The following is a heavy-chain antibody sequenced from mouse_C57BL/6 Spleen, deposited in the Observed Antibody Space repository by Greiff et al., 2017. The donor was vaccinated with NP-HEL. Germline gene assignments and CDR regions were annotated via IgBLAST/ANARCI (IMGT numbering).Heavy chain of an antibody. CDR2: IWGDGGT. CDR3: AKGIGYYSYYAMDY. V-gene: IGHV2-3*01. J-gene: IGHJ4*01. Sequence: QVQLKESGPGLVAPSQSLSITCTVSGFSLTSYGVSWVRQPPGKGLEWLGVIWGDGGTNYHSALISRLGIRTDNSKSKFFLTLNSLQSDHTATYYCAKGIGYYSYYAMDYWGQGTSVTVSS. CDR1: GFSLTSYG. D-gene: IGHD1-1*01.